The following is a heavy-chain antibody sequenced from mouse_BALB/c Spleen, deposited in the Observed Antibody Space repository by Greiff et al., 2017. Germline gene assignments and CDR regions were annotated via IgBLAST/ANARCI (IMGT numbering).Heavy chain of an antibody. CDR2: INPSTGYT. Sequence: QVQLKESGAELAKPGASVKMSCKASGYTFTSYWMHWVKQRPGQGLEWIGYINPSTGYTEYNQKFKDKATLTADKSSSTAYMQLSSLTSEDSAVYYCARSLGLDYWGQGTTLTVSS. CDR1: GYTFTSYW. J-gene: IGHJ2*01. CDR3: ARSLGLDY. D-gene: IGHD4-1*01. V-gene: IGHV1-7*01.